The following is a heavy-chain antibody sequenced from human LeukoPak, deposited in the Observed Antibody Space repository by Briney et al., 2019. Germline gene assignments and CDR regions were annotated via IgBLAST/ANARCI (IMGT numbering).Heavy chain of an antibody. J-gene: IGHJ4*02. CDR2: IWYDGSNK. D-gene: IGHD1-26*01. V-gene: IGHV3-33*06. Sequence: PGGSLRLSCAASGFTFSSYWMHWVRQAPGKGLEWVAVIWYDGSNKYYADSVKGRFTISRDNSKNTLYLQMNSLRAADTAVYYRAKDPRWDTNYYFDYWGQGTLVTVSS. CDR1: GFTFSSYW. CDR3: AKDPRWDTNYYFDY.